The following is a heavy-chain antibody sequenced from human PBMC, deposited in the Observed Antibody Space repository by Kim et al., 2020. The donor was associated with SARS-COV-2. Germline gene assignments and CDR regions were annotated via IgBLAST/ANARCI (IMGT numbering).Heavy chain of an antibody. D-gene: IGHD2-21*02. CDR2: ISYDGSNK. V-gene: IGHV3-30*18. CDR1: GFTFSSYG. J-gene: IGHJ4*02. CDR3: AKDRCGGDCYSFAS. Sequence: GGSLRLSCAASGFTFSSYGMHWVRQAPGKGLEWVAVISYDGSNKYYADSVKGRFTISRDNSKNTLYLQINSLRAEDTAVYYCAKDRCGGDCYSFASWGQGTLVTVSS.